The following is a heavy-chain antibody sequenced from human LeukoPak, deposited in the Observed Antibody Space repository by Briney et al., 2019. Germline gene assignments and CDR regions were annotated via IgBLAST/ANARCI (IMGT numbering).Heavy chain of an antibody. J-gene: IGHJ4*02. CDR3: ARVVAVAGHFDY. CDR2: ISAYNGNT. CDR1: GYTFTSYG. D-gene: IGHD6-19*01. V-gene: IGHV1-18*01. Sequence: GASVNVSCKASGYTFTSYGISWVRQAPGQGLEWMGWISAYNGNTNYAQKLQGRVTMTTDISTSTAYMELRSLRSDDTAVYYCARVVAVAGHFDYWGQGTLVTVSS.